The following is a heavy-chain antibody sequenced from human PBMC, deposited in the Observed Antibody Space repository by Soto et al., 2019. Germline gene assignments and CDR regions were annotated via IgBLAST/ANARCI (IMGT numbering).Heavy chain of an antibody. D-gene: IGHD3-22*01. J-gene: IGHJ5*02. CDR2: ISSSSSYI. Sequence: GGSLRLSCAASGFTFSSYSMNWVRQAPGKGLEWVSSISSSSSYIYYADSVKGRFTISRDNAKNSLYLQMNSLRAEDTAVYYCASYYYDSSGYPAYNWFDPWGQGTLVTVSS. V-gene: IGHV3-21*01. CDR1: GFTFSSYS. CDR3: ASYYYDSSGYPAYNWFDP.